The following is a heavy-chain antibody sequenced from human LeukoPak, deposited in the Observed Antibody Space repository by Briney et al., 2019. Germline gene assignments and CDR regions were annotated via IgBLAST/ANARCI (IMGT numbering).Heavy chain of an antibody. CDR3: ASLYGDYETTAFDI. Sequence: WVRQPPGKGLEWLGSIYYSGSTYYNPSLKRRVTISVDTSKNQVSLKMSSVTAADKAVYYCASLYGDYETTAFDIWGQGTMVTVSS. D-gene: IGHD4-17*01. V-gene: IGHV4-39*01. J-gene: IGHJ3*02. CDR2: IYYSGST.